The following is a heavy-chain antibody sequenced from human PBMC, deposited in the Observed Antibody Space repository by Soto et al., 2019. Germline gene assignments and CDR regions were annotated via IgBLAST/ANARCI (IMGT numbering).Heavy chain of an antibody. V-gene: IGHV4-39*07. CDR2: IYYSGSA. CDR1: DGSMSSRSYY. J-gene: IGHJ4*02. CDR3: ARAGSYFDSSGLIDY. Sequence: PSETLSLTCSVSDGSMSSRSYYWGWMRQHPGKGLEWIGSIYYSGSAYYNPSFKSRVTISAGTSKNQFSLKLNSVTAADTAVYFCARAGSYFDSSGLIDYWGQGALVTVSS. D-gene: IGHD3-22*01.